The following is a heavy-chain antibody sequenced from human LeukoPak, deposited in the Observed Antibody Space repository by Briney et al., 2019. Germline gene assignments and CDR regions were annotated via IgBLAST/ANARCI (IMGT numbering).Heavy chain of an antibody. CDR2: IWYDGSNE. D-gene: IGHD3-16*01. J-gene: IGHJ4*02. V-gene: IGHV3-33*01. CDR1: GFTLSNYA. Sequence: PGGSLRLSCAASGFTLSNYAMHWVRQTLGKGLEWVAVIWYDGSNEYYSDSVKGRFAISKDTSKNTLYLQMNNLRAEDTAVYFCARDPGLRLDYWGQGTLLTVSS. CDR3: ARDPGLRLDY.